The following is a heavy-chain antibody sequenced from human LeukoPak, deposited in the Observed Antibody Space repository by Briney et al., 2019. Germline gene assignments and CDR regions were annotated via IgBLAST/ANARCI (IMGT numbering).Heavy chain of an antibody. Sequence: GGSLRLSCAASGFSFSSYWMTWVRQAPGKGLEWVSGISWNSGSIGYADSVKGRFTISRDNAKNSLYLQMNSLRAEDTALYYCAKGANVAVAGTYWFDPWGQGTLVTVSS. J-gene: IGHJ5*02. CDR1: GFSFSSYW. V-gene: IGHV3-9*01. CDR3: AKGANVAVAGTYWFDP. D-gene: IGHD6-19*01. CDR2: ISWNSGSI.